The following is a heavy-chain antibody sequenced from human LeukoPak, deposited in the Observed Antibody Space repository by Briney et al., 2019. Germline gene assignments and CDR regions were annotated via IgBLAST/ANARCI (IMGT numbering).Heavy chain of an antibody. J-gene: IGHJ3*02. V-gene: IGHV4-39*07. D-gene: IGHD2-2*01. CDR1: GGSISSSSYY. Sequence: SETLSLTCTVSGGSISSSSYYWGWIRQPQGKGLEWIGSIYYSGSTYYNPSLKSRVTISVDTSKNQFSLKLSSVTAADTAVYYCARDLIVVVPAASTPNDAFDIWGQGTMVTVSS. CDR3: ARDLIVVVPAASTPNDAFDI. CDR2: IYYSGST.